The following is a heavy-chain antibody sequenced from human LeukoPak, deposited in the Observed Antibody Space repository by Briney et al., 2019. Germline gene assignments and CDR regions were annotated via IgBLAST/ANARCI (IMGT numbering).Heavy chain of an antibody. CDR1: GGSISSSIHY. CDR2: IYYSGST. D-gene: IGHD4-17*01. Sequence: SETLSLTCAVSGGSISSSIHYWAWIRQPPGKGLEWIGSIYYSGSTYYNPSLKSRVTISVDTSKNQFSLKLSSVTAADTAVYYCARTVGGKIYGDVIMNFDPWGQGTLVTVSS. CDR3: ARTVGGKIYGDVIMNFDP. V-gene: IGHV4-39*07. J-gene: IGHJ5*02.